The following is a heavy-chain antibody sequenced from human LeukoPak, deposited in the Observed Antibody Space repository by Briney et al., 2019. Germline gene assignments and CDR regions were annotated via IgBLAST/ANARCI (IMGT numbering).Heavy chain of an antibody. Sequence: SETLSLTCTVSGGSISTYYWSWIRQPPGKRLEWIGYISYSGSTNYNPSLKSRVTISVDTSRNQFSLKLSSVTAADTAVYYCARDPTSGYVVGYWGQGTLVTVSS. CDR3: ARDPTSGYVVGY. J-gene: IGHJ4*02. CDR1: GGSISTYY. D-gene: IGHD6-25*01. CDR2: ISYSGST. V-gene: IGHV4-59*01.